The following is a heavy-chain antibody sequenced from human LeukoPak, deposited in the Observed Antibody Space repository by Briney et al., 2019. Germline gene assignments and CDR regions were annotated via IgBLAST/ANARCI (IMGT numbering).Heavy chain of an antibody. D-gene: IGHD3-9*01. Sequence: KSGGSLRLSCVASGFTFRSYSMNWVRQAPGGGLEWVSSISSSSTYIYYADSVKGRFTISRDNANNSLYLQMNSLRADDTAVYYCARDLNYYILTGSLRAYFDSWGQGTLVTVSS. CDR2: ISSSSTYI. CDR1: GFTFRSYS. J-gene: IGHJ4*02. V-gene: IGHV3-21*01. CDR3: ARDLNYYILTGSLRAYFDS.